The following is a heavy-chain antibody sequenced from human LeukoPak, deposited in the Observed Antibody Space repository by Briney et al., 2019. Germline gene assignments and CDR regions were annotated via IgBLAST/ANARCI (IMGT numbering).Heavy chain of an antibody. V-gene: IGHV3-30*03. CDR2: ISYVGSNK. CDR1: GFTFSSYG. D-gene: IGHD5-18*01. J-gene: IGHJ4*02. CDR3: ARERGYSYGVFDY. Sequence: GGSLRLSCAASGFTFSSYGMHWVRQAPGKGLEWVAVISYVGSNKYYADSVKGRFTISRDNSKNTLYLQMNSLRAEDTAVYYCARERGYSYGVFDYWGQGTLVTVSS.